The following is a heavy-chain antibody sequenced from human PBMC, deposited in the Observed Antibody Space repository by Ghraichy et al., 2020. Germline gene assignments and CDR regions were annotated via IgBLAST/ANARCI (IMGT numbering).Heavy chain of an antibody. CDR2: MYYDGRS. CDR1: GGSISDYY. CDR3: VTITPGCACFYY. Sequence: SETLSLTCIVSGGSISDYYWSWLRQSPGKGLEWIGYMYYDGRSNYNPYMRSRVTMSIDTSKNQLSLRLTSVTTADTAVYYCVTITPGCACFYYGGQGSLVTVSS. V-gene: IGHV4-59*01. D-gene: IGHD1-14*01. J-gene: IGHJ4*02.